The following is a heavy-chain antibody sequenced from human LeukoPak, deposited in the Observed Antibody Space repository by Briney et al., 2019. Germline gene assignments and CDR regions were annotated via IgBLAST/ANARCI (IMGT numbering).Heavy chain of an antibody. D-gene: IGHD6-19*01. Sequence: SETLSLTCTFSGYSISSGYYWGWIRQPPGKGLEWIGSIYHSGSTYYNPSLKSRVTISLDTSENQFSLKLSSVTAADTAVYYCARDLYSSGWGYFDYWGQGTLVTVSS. V-gene: IGHV4-38-2*02. CDR1: GYSISSGYY. CDR3: ARDLYSSGWGYFDY. CDR2: IYHSGST. J-gene: IGHJ4*02.